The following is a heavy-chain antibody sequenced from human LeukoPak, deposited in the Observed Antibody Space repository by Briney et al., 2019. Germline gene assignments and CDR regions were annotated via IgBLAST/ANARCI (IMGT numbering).Heavy chain of an antibody. Sequence: SETLSHTCTISGGSMTNYYWSWVRQPPGKGPEWIGYIYDFEVTNYNPSLKSRVTISFDTSKNQFSLKLTSATAADTAVYYCARDRRRITMIVVVIDSDAFDIWGQGTMVTVSS. J-gene: IGHJ3*02. CDR3: ARDRRRITMIVVVIDSDAFDI. CDR1: GGSMTNYY. V-gene: IGHV4-59*12. CDR2: IYDFEVT. D-gene: IGHD3-22*01.